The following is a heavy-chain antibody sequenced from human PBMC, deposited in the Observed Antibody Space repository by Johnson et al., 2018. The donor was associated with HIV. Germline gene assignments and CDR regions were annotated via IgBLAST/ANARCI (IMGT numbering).Heavy chain of an antibody. J-gene: IGHJ3*02. Sequence: VQLVESGGGLVKPGGSLRLSCAASGFTFSTYWMNWVRQAPGKGLVWVSRLNSDGSRTDYADSVKGRFTISRDNSMHTMYLQMNSLRAEDTAVYYCAGQVRAFDIWGQGTMVTVSS. CDR3: AGQVRAFDI. CDR2: LNSDGSRT. D-gene: IGHD6-19*01. CDR1: GFTFSTYW. V-gene: IGHV3-74*02.